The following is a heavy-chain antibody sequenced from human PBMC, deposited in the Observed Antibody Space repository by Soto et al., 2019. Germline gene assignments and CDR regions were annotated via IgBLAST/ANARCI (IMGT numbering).Heavy chain of an antibody. V-gene: IGHV1-18*01. Sequence: ASVKVSCKASGYTFTSYGISWVRQAPGQGLEWMGWISAYNGNTNYAQKLQGRVTMTTDTYTSTAYMELRSLRSDDTAVYYCARKPDYDSSGYARGYFDYWGQGTLVTVSS. CDR3: ARKPDYDSSGYARGYFDY. D-gene: IGHD3-22*01. CDR1: GYTFTSYG. J-gene: IGHJ4*02. CDR2: ISAYNGNT.